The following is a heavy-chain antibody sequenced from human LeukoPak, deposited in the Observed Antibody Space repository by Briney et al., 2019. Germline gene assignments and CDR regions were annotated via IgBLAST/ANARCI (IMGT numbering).Heavy chain of an antibody. J-gene: IGHJ5*02. Sequence: QPGGSLRLSCAASGFTFSSYGMHWVRQAPGKGLEWVAFIRYDGSNKYYADSVKGRFTISRDNAKNSLYLQMNSLRVEDTAVYYCARGPNIVTGSWGQGTLVTVSS. V-gene: IGHV3-30*02. CDR3: ARGPNIVTGS. CDR1: GFTFSSYG. CDR2: IRYDGSNK. D-gene: IGHD3-9*01.